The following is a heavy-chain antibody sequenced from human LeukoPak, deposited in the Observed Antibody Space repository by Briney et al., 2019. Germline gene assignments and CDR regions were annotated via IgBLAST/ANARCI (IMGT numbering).Heavy chain of an antibody. CDR2: ISSNGGST. CDR1: GFNFNNYA. CDR3: GLAAYYYDSSGSDDTFDI. J-gene: IGHJ3*02. V-gene: IGHV3-64D*08. D-gene: IGHD3-22*01. Sequence: GGSLRLSCSASGFNFNNYAMNWVRQAPGKGLEYVSAISSNGGSTYYADSVKGRCTISRDNSKNTLYLQMSSLRAEDTAVYYCGLAAYYYDSSGSDDTFDIWGQGTMVIVSS.